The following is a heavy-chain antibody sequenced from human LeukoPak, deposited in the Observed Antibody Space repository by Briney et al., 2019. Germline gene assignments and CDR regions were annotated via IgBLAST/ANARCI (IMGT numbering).Heavy chain of an antibody. J-gene: IGHJ6*02. CDR3: ARDCLSCSSTSYYWYGMDV. Sequence: GSSVKVSCKASGGTFSSYAISWVRQAPGQGLEWMGGIIPIFGTANYAQKFQGRVTITADESTSTAYMELSSLRSEDTAVYYCARDCLSCSSTSYYWYGMDVWGQGTTATVFS. D-gene: IGHD2-2*01. V-gene: IGHV1-69*01. CDR2: IIPIFGTA. CDR1: GGTFSSYA.